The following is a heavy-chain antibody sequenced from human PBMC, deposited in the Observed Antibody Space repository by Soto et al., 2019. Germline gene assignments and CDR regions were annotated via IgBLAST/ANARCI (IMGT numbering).Heavy chain of an antibody. J-gene: IGHJ4*02. V-gene: IGHV4-59*01. CDR2: NHYSGNS. Sequence: QVQLQESGPGLVKPSETLSLTCTVSGASISSDYWSWIRQPPGKGVEWIGFNHYSGNSNYNPSLRSRVTISVDTSKNQVSLRLTSVTAADTAIYYCARGKVAMTILSDWGQGILVTVYS. CDR3: ARGKVAMTILSD. CDR1: GASISSDY. D-gene: IGHD3-9*01.